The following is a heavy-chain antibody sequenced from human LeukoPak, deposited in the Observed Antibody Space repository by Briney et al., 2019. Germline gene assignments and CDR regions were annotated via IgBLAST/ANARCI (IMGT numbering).Heavy chain of an antibody. Sequence: PGGSLRLSCAASGFTFSNAWMSWVRQAPGKRLEWVGRIKSKTDGGTTDYAAPVKGRFTISRDDSKNTLYLQMNRLKTEDTAVYYCTTEYALLSGDIDYWGQGTLVTVSS. D-gene: IGHD3-10*01. CDR1: GFTFSNAW. CDR3: TTEYALLSGDIDY. CDR2: IKSKTDGGTT. V-gene: IGHV3-15*01. J-gene: IGHJ4*02.